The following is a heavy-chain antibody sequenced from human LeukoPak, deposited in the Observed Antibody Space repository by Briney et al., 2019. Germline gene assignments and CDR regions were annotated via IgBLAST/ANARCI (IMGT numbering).Heavy chain of an antibody. Sequence: ASVKVSCKASGYTFTGYYMHWVRQAPGQGLEWMGWINPNSGGTSYAQKFQGRVTMTRDTSISTAYMELSRLRSDDTAVYYCARDRGIFGVVIAYYYMDVWGKGTTVTVSS. CDR2: INPNSGGT. V-gene: IGHV1-2*02. CDR1: GYTFTGYY. J-gene: IGHJ6*03. D-gene: IGHD3-3*01. CDR3: ARDRGIFGVVIAYYYMDV.